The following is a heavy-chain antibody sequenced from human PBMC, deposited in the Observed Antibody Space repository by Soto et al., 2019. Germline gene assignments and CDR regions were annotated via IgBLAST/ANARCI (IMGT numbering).Heavy chain of an antibody. J-gene: IGHJ5*01. V-gene: IGHV4-31*03. CDR1: GGAISSGGYY. D-gene: IGHD6-13*01. CDR3: ARVSAAGTRWFDS. CDR2: IDYRGTT. Sequence: PSETLSLTCTVSGGAISSGGYYWSWIRQHTGKGLEWIGYIDYRGTTYYNPSLKSRVTISRDTSKNQFSLEVNSVTAADTAVYYCARVSAAGTRWFDSWGLGTLVTVPS.